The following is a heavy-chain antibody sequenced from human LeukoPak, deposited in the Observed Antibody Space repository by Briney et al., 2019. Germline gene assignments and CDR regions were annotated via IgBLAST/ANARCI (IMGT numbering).Heavy chain of an antibody. V-gene: IGHV3-9*01. J-gene: IGHJ6*02. CDR2: ISWNGGST. CDR1: GFSFEDYG. CDR3: PKHMRATNTYYFYGLDV. D-gene: IGHD1-26*01. Sequence: GRSQRLSCAATGFSFEDYGMHWVRQPPGKGLEWVSDISWNGGSTDYADSVKGRFTISRDNAKNSLYLQLSSLRPEDTALYYCPKHMRATNTYYFYGLDVWGQGTTVTVSS.